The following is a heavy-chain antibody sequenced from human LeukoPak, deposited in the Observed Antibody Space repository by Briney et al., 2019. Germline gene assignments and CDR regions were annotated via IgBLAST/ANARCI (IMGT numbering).Heavy chain of an antibody. CDR3: ARHRGYYDSPNWFDP. CDR2: ISSSGST. V-gene: IGHV4-61*02. J-gene: IGHJ5*02. D-gene: IGHD3-22*01. CDR1: GDSISSGDYY. Sequence: SETLSLTCTVSGDSISSGDYYWSWIRQPAGKGLEWIGRISSSGSTNYNPSLKSRVTISVDTSKNQFSLKLSSVTAADTAVYYCARHRGYYDSPNWFDPWGQGTLVTVSS.